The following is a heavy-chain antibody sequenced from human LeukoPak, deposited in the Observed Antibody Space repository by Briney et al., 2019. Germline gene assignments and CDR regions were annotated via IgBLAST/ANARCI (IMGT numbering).Heavy chain of an antibody. CDR3: AREMYGTAMVGAIDY. CDR1: GYTFTSYA. Sequence: ASVKVSCKASGYTFTSYAMNWVRQAPGQGLEWMGWINTNTGNPTYAQGFTGRFVFSLDTSVSTAYLQISSLKAEDTAVYYCAREMYGTAMVGAIDYWGQGTLVTVSS. CDR2: INTNTGNP. J-gene: IGHJ4*02. D-gene: IGHD5-18*01. V-gene: IGHV7-4-1*02.